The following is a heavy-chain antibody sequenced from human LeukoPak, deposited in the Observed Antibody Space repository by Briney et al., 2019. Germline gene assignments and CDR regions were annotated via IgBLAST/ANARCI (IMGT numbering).Heavy chain of an antibody. CDR2: ISYDGSNK. J-gene: IGHJ4*02. CDR3: AKEFYYYDSSGYDY. V-gene: IGHV3-30*18. Sequence: QPGGSLRLSCAASGFTFSSYGMHWVRQAPGKGLEWVAVISYDGSNKYYADSVKGRFTISRDNSKNTLYLQMNSLRAEDTAVYYCAKEFYYYDSSGYDYWGQGTLVTVSS. CDR1: GFTFSSYG. D-gene: IGHD3-22*01.